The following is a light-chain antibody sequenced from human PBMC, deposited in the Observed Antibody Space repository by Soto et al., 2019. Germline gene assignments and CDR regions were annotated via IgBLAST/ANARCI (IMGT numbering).Light chain of an antibody. CDR2: EVT. CDR3: SSYTTSLTLYV. CDR1: SRDVGGFNY. J-gene: IGLJ1*01. Sequence: QRVLAQPAYVVGFPGQWITISCTGTSRDVGGFNYVSWYQQHPGKAPKLMIYEVTNRPSGVSNRFSGSKSDNTAFLTISGLQAEDEADYYCSSYTTSLTLYVFGTGTKVTVL. V-gene: IGLV2-14*01.